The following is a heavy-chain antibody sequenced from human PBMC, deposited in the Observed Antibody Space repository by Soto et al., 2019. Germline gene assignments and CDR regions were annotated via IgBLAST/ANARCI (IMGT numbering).Heavy chain of an antibody. J-gene: IGHJ4*02. Sequence: VGSLSLSGAASVWTYSSYAMHCVRQSQCNGLEWVAVISYDGSNKYYADSVKGRFTISRDNSKNTLYLQMNSLRAEDTAVYYCARDKLGYCSSTSCPLLAYWGQGTLVTVSS. V-gene: IGHV3-30-3*01. CDR1: VWTYSSYA. D-gene: IGHD2-2*01. CDR2: ISYDGSNK. CDR3: ARDKLGYCSSTSCPLLAY.